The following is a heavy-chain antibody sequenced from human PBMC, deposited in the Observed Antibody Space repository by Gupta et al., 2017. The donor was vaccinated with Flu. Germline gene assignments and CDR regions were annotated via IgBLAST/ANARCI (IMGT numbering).Heavy chain of an antibody. J-gene: IGHJ6*04. D-gene: IGHD3-3*01. CDR3: ATDRRDYDVWSGYYNV. CDR2: VDTEDGET. V-gene: IGHV1-69-2*01. Sequence: YYMHWVQQAPGKGLEGMGLVDTEDGETIYAEKCQGRVTITADTSTDTAEMELSSLRSEDTAVYYCATDRRDYDVWSGYYNVGGKGTTVTVSS. CDR1: YY.